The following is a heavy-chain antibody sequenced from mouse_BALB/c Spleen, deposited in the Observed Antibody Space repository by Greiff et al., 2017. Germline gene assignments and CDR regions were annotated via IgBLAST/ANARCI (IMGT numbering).Heavy chain of an antibody. D-gene: IGHD1-1*01. J-gene: IGHJ2*01. Sequence: EVQLVESGGGLVKPGGSLKLSCAASGFTFSSYAMSWVRQTPEKRLEWVASISSGGSTYYPDSVKGRFTISRDNARNILYLQMSSLRSEDTAMYYCARGHYYGSSYYFDYWGKGTTLTVSS. V-gene: IGHV5-6-5*01. CDR1: GFTFSSYA. CDR2: ISSGGST. CDR3: ARGHYYGSSYYFDY.